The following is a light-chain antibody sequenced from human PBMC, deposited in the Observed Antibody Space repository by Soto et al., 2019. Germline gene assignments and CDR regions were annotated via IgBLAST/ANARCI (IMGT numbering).Light chain of an antibody. J-gene: IGKJ4*01. CDR1: QSVGSN. CDR3: QQYNGWPLT. V-gene: IGKV3-15*01. Sequence: VMTPSPGTLSASPEETVTLSCRASQSVGSNVAWYQQQPGQAPRLLIYGVSSRTRGIPVRFNGDGSGTEFTLTISSLQSEDFAVYYCQQYNGWPLTFGGGTKVEIK. CDR2: GVS.